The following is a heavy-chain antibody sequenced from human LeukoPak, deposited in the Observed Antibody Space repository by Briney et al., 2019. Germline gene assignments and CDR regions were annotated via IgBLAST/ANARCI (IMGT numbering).Heavy chain of an antibody. Sequence: PSETLSLTCTVSGGSISSYYWSWIRQPPGKGLEWIGYIYYSGNTNYNPSLKSRVTISVDTSKNQFSLKLSSVTAADTAVYYCARDSAAGIGVWGQGTLVTVSS. D-gene: IGHD6-13*01. CDR1: GGSISSYY. CDR2: IYYSGNT. J-gene: IGHJ4*02. V-gene: IGHV4-59*01. CDR3: ARDSAAGIGV.